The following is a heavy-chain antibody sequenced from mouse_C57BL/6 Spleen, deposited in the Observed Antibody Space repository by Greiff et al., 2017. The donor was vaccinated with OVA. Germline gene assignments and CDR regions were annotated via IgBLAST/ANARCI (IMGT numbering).Heavy chain of an antibody. D-gene: IGHD2-4*01. CDR1: GYTFTGYW. V-gene: IGHV1-9*01. CDR3: ARYDYDGEAWFAY. CDR2: ILPGSGST. Sequence: QVQLKESGAELMKPGASVKLSCKATGYTFTGYWIEWVKQRPGHGLEWIGEILPGSGSTKSNEKFKGKATLTAATYSNTAYMQLSSLTTEDSAIYYCARYDYDGEAWFAYWGKGTLVTGSA. J-gene: IGHJ3*01.